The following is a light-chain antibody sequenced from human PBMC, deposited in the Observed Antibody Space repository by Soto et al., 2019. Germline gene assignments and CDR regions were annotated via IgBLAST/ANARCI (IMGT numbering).Light chain of an antibody. CDR2: EDT. Sequence: QSVLTQPASVSGSPGQSITISCTGTSSDVGGYNLVSWYQQHPGKAPKLIIYEDTKRPSGVSNRFSGSKSGNAASLTISGLQGEDEAGYFCCSYAGSSTLMFGGGTKVTVL. J-gene: IGLJ3*02. CDR1: SSDVGGYNL. CDR3: CSYAGSSTLM. V-gene: IGLV2-23*01.